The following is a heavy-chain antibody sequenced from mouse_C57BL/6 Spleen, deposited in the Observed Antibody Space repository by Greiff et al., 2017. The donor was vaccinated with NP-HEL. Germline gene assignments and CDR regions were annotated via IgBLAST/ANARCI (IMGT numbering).Heavy chain of an antibody. V-gene: IGHV1-61*01. Sequence: VQLQQSGAELVRPGSSVKLSCKASGYTFTSYWMDWVKQRPGQGLEWIGNIYPSDSETHYNQKFKDKATLTVDKSSRTAYMQLSSLTSEDSAVYYCARDGSSPWYFDVWGTGTTVTVSS. D-gene: IGHD1-1*01. J-gene: IGHJ1*03. CDR3: ARDGSSPWYFDV. CDR1: GYTFTSYW. CDR2: IYPSDSET.